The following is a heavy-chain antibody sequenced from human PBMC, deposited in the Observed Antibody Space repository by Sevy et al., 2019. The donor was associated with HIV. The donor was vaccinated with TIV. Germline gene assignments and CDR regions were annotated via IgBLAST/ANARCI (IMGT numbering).Heavy chain of an antibody. CDR1: GFTFSTYG. D-gene: IGHD6-19*01. CDR2: IWYDGSNK. J-gene: IGHJ4*02. V-gene: IGHV3-33*01. CDR3: ARENIAVAGIGYYFDH. Sequence: GGSLRLSCVASGFTFSTYGMHWVRQAPGKGLEWVAVIWYDGSNKEYVDSVKGRFTISRDNSKDTLYLQMNSLRAEDTAVYYCARENIAVAGIGYYFDHWGQETLVTVSS.